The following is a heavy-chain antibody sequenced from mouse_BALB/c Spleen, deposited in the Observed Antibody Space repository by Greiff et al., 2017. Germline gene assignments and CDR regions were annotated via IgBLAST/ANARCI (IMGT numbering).Heavy chain of an antibody. CDR2: ISYSGST. CDR1: GDSITSGY. D-gene: IGHD1-1*01. V-gene: IGHV3-8*02. J-gene: IGHJ4*01. Sequence: VQLKESGPSLVKPSQTLSLTCSVTGDSITSGYWNWIRKFPGNKLEYMGYISYSGSTYYNPSLKSRISITRDTSKNQYYLQLNSVTTEDTATYYCARYLTTVVAPYAMDYWGQGTSVTVSS. CDR3: ARYLTTVVAPYAMDY.